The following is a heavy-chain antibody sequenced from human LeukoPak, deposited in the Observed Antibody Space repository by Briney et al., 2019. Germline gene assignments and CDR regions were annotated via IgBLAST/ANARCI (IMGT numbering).Heavy chain of an antibody. CDR1: GGSFSGYY. CDR2: INHSGST. Sequence: SETLSLTCAVYGGSFSGYYWSWIRQPAGKGLEWIGEINHSGSTNYNPSLKSRVTISVDTSKNQFSLKLSSVTAADTAVYYCARGNYYDSSGYYWGYYYYYYMDVWGKGTTVTVSS. D-gene: IGHD3-22*01. J-gene: IGHJ6*03. V-gene: IGHV4-34*01. CDR3: ARGNYYDSSGYYWGYYYYYYMDV.